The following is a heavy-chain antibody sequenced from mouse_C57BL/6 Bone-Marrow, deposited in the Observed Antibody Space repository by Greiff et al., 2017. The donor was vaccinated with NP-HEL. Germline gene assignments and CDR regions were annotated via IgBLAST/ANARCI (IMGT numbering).Heavy chain of an antibody. CDR2: IDPENGDT. V-gene: IGHV14-4*01. CDR1: GFNIKDYY. J-gene: IGHJ1*03. CDR3: TTVVATDWYFDV. D-gene: IGHD1-1*01. Sequence: EVQLQQSGAELVRPGASVKLSCTASGFNIKDYYMHWVKQRPEQGLEWIGWIDPENGDTEYASKFQGKATITADTSSNTAYLQLSSLTSEDTAVYYCTTVVATDWYFDVWGTGTTVTVSS.